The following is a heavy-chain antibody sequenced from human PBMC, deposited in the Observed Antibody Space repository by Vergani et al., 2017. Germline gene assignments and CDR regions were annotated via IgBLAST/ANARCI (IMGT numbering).Heavy chain of an antibody. CDR3: VKDDPSLDH. V-gene: IGHV3-30*02. CDR2: IRSDENHQ. CDR1: GFTFSDFG. Sequence: QVHLVESGGGVVQSGGSLRLSCVASGFTFSDFGMHWVRQTPGQGLECVAFIRSDENHQYYGDSVKGRFTISRDNSKNTVYLQMTGLRVEDTAVYYCVKDDPSLDHWGQGTLVTFSS. J-gene: IGHJ4*02.